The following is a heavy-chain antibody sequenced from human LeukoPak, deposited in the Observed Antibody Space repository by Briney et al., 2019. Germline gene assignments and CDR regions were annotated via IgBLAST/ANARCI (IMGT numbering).Heavy chain of an antibody. V-gene: IGHV4-61*02. J-gene: IGHJ4*02. D-gene: IGHD5-18*01. Sequence: SQTLSLTCTVSGGSISSGSYYWSWIRQPAGKGLEWIGRIYTSGSTNYNPSLKSRVPISVDTSKNQFSLKLSSVTAADTAVYYCARIIVSGYSYGELDYWGQGTLVTVSS. CDR3: ARIIVSGYSYGELDY. CDR2: IYTSGST. CDR1: GGSISSGSYY.